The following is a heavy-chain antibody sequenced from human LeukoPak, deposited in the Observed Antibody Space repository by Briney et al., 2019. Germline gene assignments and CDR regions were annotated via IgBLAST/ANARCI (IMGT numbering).Heavy chain of an antibody. D-gene: IGHD2-15*01. Sequence: ASVKVSCKASGYTFTSYGISWVRQAPGQGLEWMGWISAYNGNTNYAQKLQGRVTMTTDTSTSTAYMELRSLRSDDTAVYYCARVGRYCSGGSCYTDFDYWGQGTLVTVSS. V-gene: IGHV1-18*01. CDR1: GYTFTSYG. CDR2: ISAYNGNT. CDR3: ARVGRYCSGGSCYTDFDY. J-gene: IGHJ4*02.